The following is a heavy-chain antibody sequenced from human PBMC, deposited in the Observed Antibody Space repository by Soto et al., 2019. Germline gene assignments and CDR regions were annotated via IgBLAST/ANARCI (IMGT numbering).Heavy chain of an antibody. CDR3: VKNSGWFNT. V-gene: IGHV3-23*01. CDR2: IEGSGEIT. Sequence: QTGGSLRLSCAASGFMFSTTDMSWVRQAPGKGLEWLTTIEGSGEITYYADSVKGRFTISRDNSKGTVYLQMDSLTADDTAVYFCVKNSGWFNTWGQGTPVTVSS. J-gene: IGHJ5*02. D-gene: IGHD3-10*01. CDR1: GFMFSTTD.